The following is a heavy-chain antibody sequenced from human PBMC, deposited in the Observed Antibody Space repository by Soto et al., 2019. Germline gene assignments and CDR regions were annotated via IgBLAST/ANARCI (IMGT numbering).Heavy chain of an antibody. CDR3: ARDNSVIAGIDY. V-gene: IGHV4-59*12. D-gene: IGHD6-13*01. CDR2: IYYSGST. J-gene: IGHJ4*02. Sequence: SETLSLTCTVSGGPISSYYWSWIRQPPGKGLEWIGYIYYSGSTNYNPSLKSRVTISVDTSKNQFSLKLSSVTAADTAVYYCARDNSVIAGIDYWGQGTLVTVSS. CDR1: GGPISSYY.